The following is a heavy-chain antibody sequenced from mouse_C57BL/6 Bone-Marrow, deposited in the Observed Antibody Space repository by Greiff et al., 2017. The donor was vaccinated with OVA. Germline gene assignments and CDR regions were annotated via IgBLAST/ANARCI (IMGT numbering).Heavy chain of an antibody. V-gene: IGHV1-58*01. Sequence: VHVKQSGAELVRPGSSVKMSCKTSGYTFTSYGINWVKQRPGQGLEWIGYIYIGNGYTEYNEKFKGKATLTSDTSSSTAYMQLSSLTSEDSAIYFCARVTTRPYYALGYSGQGTSVTVSS. CDR3: ARVTTRPYYALGY. CDR1: GYTFTSYG. J-gene: IGHJ4*01. D-gene: IGHD2-13*01. CDR2: IYIGNGYT.